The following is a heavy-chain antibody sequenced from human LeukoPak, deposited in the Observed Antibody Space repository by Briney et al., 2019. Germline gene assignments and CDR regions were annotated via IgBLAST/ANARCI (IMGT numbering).Heavy chain of an antibody. J-gene: IGHJ5*02. CDR2: IYYSGST. CDR3: ASLSSGSYNWFDP. Sequence: SETLSLTRTVSGGSISSYYWSWIRQPPGKGLEWIGYIYYSGSTNYNPSLKSRVTISVDTSKNQFSLKLSSVTAADTAVYYCASLSSGSYNWFDPWGQGTLVTVSS. V-gene: IGHV4-59*01. D-gene: IGHD1-26*01. CDR1: GGSISSYY.